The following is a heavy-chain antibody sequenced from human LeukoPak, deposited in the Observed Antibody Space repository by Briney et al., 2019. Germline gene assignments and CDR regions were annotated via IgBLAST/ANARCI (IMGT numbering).Heavy chain of an antibody. J-gene: IGHJ4*02. D-gene: IGHD6-6*01. CDR1: GYTLTELS. V-gene: IGHV1-24*01. CDR3: ATVSPKLSRAARPLLYY. CDR2: FDPEDGET. Sequence: GASVKVSCKVSGYTLTELSMHWVRQAPGKGLEWMGGFDPEDGETIYAQKFQGRVTMTEDTSTDTAYMELGSLRSEDTAVYYCATVSPKLSRAARPLLYYWGQGTLVTVSS.